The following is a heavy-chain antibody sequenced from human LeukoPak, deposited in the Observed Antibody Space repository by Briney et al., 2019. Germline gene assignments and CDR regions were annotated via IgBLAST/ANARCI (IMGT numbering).Heavy chain of an antibody. J-gene: IGHJ5*02. CDR3: ARVQCGADCYSIWYNWFDP. Sequence: GASVKVSCKASGGTLSTYVITWVRQAPGQGLEWVGGIIPILGTAHYAFKFQGRVTITADEFTSTAYMELSSLRSEDTAVYYCARVQCGADCYSIWYNWFDPWGQGTLVTVSS. CDR1: GGTLSTYV. D-gene: IGHD2-21*02. V-gene: IGHV1-69*13. CDR2: IIPILGTA.